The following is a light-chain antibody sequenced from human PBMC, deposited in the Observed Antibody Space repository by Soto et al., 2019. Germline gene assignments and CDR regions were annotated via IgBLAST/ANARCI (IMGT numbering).Light chain of an antibody. J-gene: IGLJ1*01. CDR1: SSDVGGYDY. V-gene: IGLV2-8*01. CDR2: EVS. Sequence: QSALTQPPSASGSPGQSVTISCTGTSSDVGGYDYVSWYQQHPGKVPKLMIYEVSKRPSGVPDRFSGSKSGNTASLTVSGLQAEDEGDYYFNSYAGNNNYVFGTGTKLTVL. CDR3: NSYAGNNNYV.